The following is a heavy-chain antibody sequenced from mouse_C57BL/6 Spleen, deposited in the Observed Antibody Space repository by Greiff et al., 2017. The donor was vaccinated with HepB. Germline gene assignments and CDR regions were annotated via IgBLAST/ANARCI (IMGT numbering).Heavy chain of an antibody. CDR2: IDPETGGT. Sequence: VQVVESGAELVRPGASVTLSCKASGYTFTDYEMHWVKQTPVHGLEWIGAIDPETGGTAYNQKFKGKAILTADKSSSTAYMELRSLTSEDSAVYYCTRKVVAFDYWGQGTTLTVSS. D-gene: IGHD1-1*01. J-gene: IGHJ2*01. V-gene: IGHV1-15*01. CDR1: GYTFTDYE. CDR3: TRKVVAFDY.